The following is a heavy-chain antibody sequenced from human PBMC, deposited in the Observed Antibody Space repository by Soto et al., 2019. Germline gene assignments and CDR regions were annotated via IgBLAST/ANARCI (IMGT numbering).Heavy chain of an antibody. CDR2: ISGYNGNT. V-gene: IGHV1-18*01. CDR1: GYTFTTYG. CDR3: AREYGNYGPDY. Sequence: QVQLVQSGAEVKKPGASVKVSCKAPGYTFTTYGIDWVRQDPGQGLGWMGWISGYNGNTNYAQKLQGRVTMTSDTSTNTAYMELRSLRSDDTALYYCAREYGNYGPDYWGQGTLVTVSS. D-gene: IGHD4-17*01. J-gene: IGHJ4*02.